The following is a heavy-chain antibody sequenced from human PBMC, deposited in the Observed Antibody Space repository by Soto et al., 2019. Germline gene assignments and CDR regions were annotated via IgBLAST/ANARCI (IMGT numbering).Heavy chain of an antibody. CDR3: TRHNSIEVRPAVWFDP. V-gene: IGHV4-39*01. J-gene: IGHJ5*02. D-gene: IGHD6-6*01. Sequence: LRCSCSGVSSNKSCDYLVRIRQPPGRPLDWIGSMYDGGSTYYNPSRKSRGNISVDTSKNQFSLKLSSVTAAGTAVYYCTRHNSIEVRPAVWFDPWGQGTLVTVSP. CDR2: MYDGGST. CDR1: GVSSNKSCDY.